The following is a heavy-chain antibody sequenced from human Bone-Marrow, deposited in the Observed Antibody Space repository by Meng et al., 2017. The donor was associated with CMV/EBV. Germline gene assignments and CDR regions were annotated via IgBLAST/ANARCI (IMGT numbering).Heavy chain of an antibody. CDR3: ARGTGTTQHYFDY. Sequence: SETLSLTCTISRAAISSFYWSWIRQPPGKGLQWIGYVSDSGSAKYNPSLESRGTISRDRSRNQFYLNLNSVTAAGTDMYFCARGTGTTQHYFDYWGQGLWVTGSS. CDR2: VSDSGSA. V-gene: IGHV4-59*01. D-gene: IGHD1-1*01. J-gene: IGHJ4*02. CDR1: RAAISSFY.